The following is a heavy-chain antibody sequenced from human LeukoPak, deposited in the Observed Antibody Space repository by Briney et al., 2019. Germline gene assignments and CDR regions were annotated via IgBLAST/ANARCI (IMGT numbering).Heavy chain of an antibody. V-gene: IGHV1-8*01. D-gene: IGHD3-10*01. CDR1: GYTFTSYD. CDR2: MNPNSGNT. Sequence: ASVKVSCKASGYTFTSYDINWVRQATGQGLEWMGWMNPNSGNTGYAQKFQGRVTMTRNTSISTAYMELSNLRSEDTAVYYCARSYMVRGVIISYYYYGMDVWGQGTTVTVSS. CDR3: ARSYMVRGVIISYYYYGMDV. J-gene: IGHJ6*02.